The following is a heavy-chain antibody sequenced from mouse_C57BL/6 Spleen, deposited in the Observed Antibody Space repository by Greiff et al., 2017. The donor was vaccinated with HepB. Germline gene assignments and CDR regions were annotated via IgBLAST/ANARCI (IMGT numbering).Heavy chain of an antibody. J-gene: IGHJ1*03. Sequence: EVKLVESGPGLVKPSQSLSLTCSVTGYSITSGYYWNWIRQFPGNKLEWMGYISYDGSNNYNPSLKNRISITRDTSKNQFFLKLNSVTTEDTATYYCARGAVVYWYFDVWGTGTTVTVSS. CDR1: GYSITSGYY. CDR3: ARGAVVYWYFDV. CDR2: ISYDGSN. V-gene: IGHV3-6*01. D-gene: IGHD1-1*01.